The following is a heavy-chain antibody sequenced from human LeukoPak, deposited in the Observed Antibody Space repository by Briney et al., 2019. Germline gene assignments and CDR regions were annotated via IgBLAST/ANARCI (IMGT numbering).Heavy chain of an antibody. CDR1: GGPISSYY. Sequence: SETLSLTCTVSGGPISSYYWSWIRQPPGKGLEWIGYIYYSGSTNYNPSLKSRVTISVDTSKNQFSLKLSSVTAADTAVYYCARVGMRKFDPWGQGTLVTVSS. V-gene: IGHV4-59*01. CDR3: ARVGMRKFDP. D-gene: IGHD7-27*01. J-gene: IGHJ5*02. CDR2: IYYSGST.